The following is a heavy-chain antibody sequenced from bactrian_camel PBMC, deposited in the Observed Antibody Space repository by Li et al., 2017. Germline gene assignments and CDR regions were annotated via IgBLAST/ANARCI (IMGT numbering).Heavy chain of an antibody. V-gene: IGHV3-2*01. J-gene: IGHJ4*01. Sequence: HVQLVESGGGLVQPGGSLRLSCAASEFTFSTYYMTWVRQVPGKGLEWVSSIYSDGINTYYADSVKGRFTISRDNAKNTLLLQLNSLKTEDTALYYCAKVTPGFAYWGQGTQVTVS. CDR3: AKVTPGFAY. CDR2: IYSDGINT. CDR1: EFTFSTYY.